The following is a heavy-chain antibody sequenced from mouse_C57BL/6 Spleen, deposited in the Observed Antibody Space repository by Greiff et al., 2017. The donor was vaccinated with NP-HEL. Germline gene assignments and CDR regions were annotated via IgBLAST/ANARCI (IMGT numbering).Heavy chain of an antibody. D-gene: IGHD2-3*01. J-gene: IGHJ3*01. Sequence: EVQLQESGTVLARPGASVKMSCKTSGYTFTSYWMHWVKQRPGQGLEWIGAMYPGNSDNSYNQKFKGKAKLTAVTSASTAYMELSSLTNEDSAVYYCTRSKTDGYHFAYWGQGTLVTVSA. CDR3: TRSKTDGYHFAY. CDR2: MYPGNSDN. CDR1: GYTFTSYW. V-gene: IGHV1-5*01.